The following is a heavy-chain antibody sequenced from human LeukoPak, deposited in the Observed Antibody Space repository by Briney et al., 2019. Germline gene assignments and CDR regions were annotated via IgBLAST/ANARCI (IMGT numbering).Heavy chain of an antibody. Sequence: SETLSLTCTVSGGSISGSSYYWGWIRQPPGKGLEWIGSIYYSGSTYYNPSLKSRVTISVDTSKNQFSLKLSPVTAADTAVYYCTTHTAMLDDAFDIWGQGTMVTVSS. J-gene: IGHJ3*02. CDR3: TTHTAMLDDAFDI. V-gene: IGHV4-39*01. CDR1: GGSISGSSYY. D-gene: IGHD5-18*01. CDR2: IYYSGST.